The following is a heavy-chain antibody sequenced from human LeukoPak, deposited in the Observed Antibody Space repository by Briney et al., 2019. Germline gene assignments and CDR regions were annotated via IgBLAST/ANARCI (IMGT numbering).Heavy chain of an antibody. D-gene: IGHD6-13*01. CDR3: ARVRYSSSWYSFDY. Sequence: ASVTVSCKASGYIFTDYYIHWVRQAPGQGLEWMGWINPHSGGTNYAQNFQGRVNMTRSPSITTVHMALRSRRADATAVYYCARVRYSSSWYSFDYWGQGTLVTVSS. V-gene: IGHV1-2*02. J-gene: IGHJ4*02. CDR1: GYIFTDYY. CDR2: INPHSGGT.